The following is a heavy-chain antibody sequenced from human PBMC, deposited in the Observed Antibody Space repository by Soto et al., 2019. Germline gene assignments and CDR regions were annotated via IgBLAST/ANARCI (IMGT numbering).Heavy chain of an antibody. J-gene: IGHJ6*02. CDR2: IDPSDSYT. CDR1: GYSFTSYW. Sequence: GESLKISCKGSGYSFTSYWISWVRQMPGKGLEWMGRIDPSDSYTNYSPSFQGHVTISADKSISTAYLQWGSLKASDTAMYYCARHSHSTGRWKYYGMDVWGQGTTVTFSS. CDR3: ARHSHSTGRWKYYGMDV. V-gene: IGHV5-10-1*01. D-gene: IGHD6-19*01.